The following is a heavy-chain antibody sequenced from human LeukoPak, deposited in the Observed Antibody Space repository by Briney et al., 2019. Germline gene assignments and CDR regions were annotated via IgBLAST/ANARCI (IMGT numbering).Heavy chain of an antibody. CDR3: ANFDADSQAFHI. D-gene: IGHD3-9*01. Sequence: PGGSLRLSCAASGLTFTNYNMHWVRQTPGKGLQWVAAILYGGSKKYYADSVKGRFSVYRDNSNNTLYLQMNSLKTEDTAVYSCANFDADSQAFHIWGQGTMVTVSS. J-gene: IGHJ3*02. V-gene: IGHV3-30*18. CDR1: GLTFTNYN. CDR2: ILYGGSKK.